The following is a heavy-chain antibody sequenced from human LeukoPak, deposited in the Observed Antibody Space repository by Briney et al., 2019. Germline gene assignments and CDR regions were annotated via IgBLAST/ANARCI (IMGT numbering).Heavy chain of an antibody. CDR3: ARDGPWLVVPPSYYMDV. V-gene: IGHV1-46*01. D-gene: IGHD2-2*01. J-gene: IGHJ6*03. CDR1: GYTFTSYY. Sequence: ASVKVSCKASGYTFTSYYMHWVRQAPGQGLEWMGIINPSGVSTSYAQKFQGRVTMTGDMSTSTVYMELSSLRSEDTAVYYCARDGPWLVVPPSYYMDVWGKGTTVTISS. CDR2: INPSGVST.